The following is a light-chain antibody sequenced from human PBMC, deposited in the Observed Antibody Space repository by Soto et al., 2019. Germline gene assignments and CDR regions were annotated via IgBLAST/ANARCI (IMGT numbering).Light chain of an antibody. CDR3: NSYAGSNNFGV. V-gene: IGLV2-8*01. CDR2: EVS. J-gene: IGLJ1*01. Sequence: QSALTQPPSASGSPGQSVTISCTGTSSDVGGYNYVSWYQQYPGKAPKLMIYEVSKRPSGVPDRFSGSKSGNTASLTVSGLQAEDEADYYCNSYAGSNNFGVFGTGTKLTVL. CDR1: SSDVGGYNY.